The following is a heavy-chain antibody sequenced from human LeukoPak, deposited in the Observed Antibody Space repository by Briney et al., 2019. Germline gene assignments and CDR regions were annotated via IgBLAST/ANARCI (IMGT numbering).Heavy chain of an antibody. J-gene: IGHJ4*02. CDR1: GFTFSSCA. D-gene: IGHD1-26*01. CDR2: IIDSGNSI. V-gene: IGHV3-23*01. CDR3: AKDPIFSGSYGVFDY. Sequence: GGSLRLSCAASGFTFSSCAMSWVRQAPGQGLEWVSTIIDSGNSIYYADSAEGRFTISRDNSKNTLYLQMNSLRAGDTAVYYCAKDPIFSGSYGVFDYWGLGTLVTVSS.